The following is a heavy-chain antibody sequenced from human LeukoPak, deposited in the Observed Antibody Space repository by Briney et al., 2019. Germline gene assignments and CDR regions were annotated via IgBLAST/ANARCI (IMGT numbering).Heavy chain of an antibody. V-gene: IGHV3-15*07. J-gene: IGHJ6*02. CDR1: GFTFSNAW. Sequence: GGSLRLSCAAPGFTFSNAWMNWVRQAPGKGLEWVGRIKSKTDGGTTDYAAPVKGRFTISRDDSKNTLYLQMNSLKTEDTAVYYCTTDGYGDYYGMDVWGQGTTVPVSS. CDR3: TTDGYGDYYGMDV. CDR2: IKSKTDGGTT. D-gene: IGHD4-17*01.